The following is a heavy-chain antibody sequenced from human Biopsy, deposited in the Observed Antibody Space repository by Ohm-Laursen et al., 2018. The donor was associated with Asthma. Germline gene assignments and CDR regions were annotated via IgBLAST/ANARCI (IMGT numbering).Heavy chain of an antibody. CDR3: VRDGARIAIFGVGDYFDY. CDR2: TNPGIVTT. D-gene: IGHD3-3*01. Sequence: GPSLRVSCKPSPYTSTTNAMHGWRQAPEQSLEGMGGTNPGIVTTKYSQKFQGRATITRDISASTAYMELSSLRSEDTAVYYCVRDGARIAIFGVGDYFDYWGQGTLVTVSS. CDR1: PYTSTTNA. V-gene: IGHV1-3*01. J-gene: IGHJ4*02.